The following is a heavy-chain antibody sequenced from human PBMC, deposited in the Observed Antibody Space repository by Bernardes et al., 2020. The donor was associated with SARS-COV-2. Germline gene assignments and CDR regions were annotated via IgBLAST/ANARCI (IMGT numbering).Heavy chain of an antibody. Sequence: GSLRLSCVASGFTFSNYWMHWVRQTPGEGLVWVSRINSGGGSTNYADSVKGRFTISRDNAKNTVYLQMNSLRAEDTAVYYCTRGGGDEHNYVVGYWGQGTLVTVS. CDR1: GFTFSNYW. CDR2: INSGGGST. V-gene: IGHV3-74*01. D-gene: IGHD3-16*01. J-gene: IGHJ4*02. CDR3: TRGGGDEHNYVVGY.